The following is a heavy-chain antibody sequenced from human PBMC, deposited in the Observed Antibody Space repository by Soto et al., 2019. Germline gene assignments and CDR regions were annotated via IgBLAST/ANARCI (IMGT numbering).Heavy chain of an antibody. V-gene: IGHV4-31*03. CDR1: GGSISSGGSY. Sequence: QVQLQESGPGLVKSSQTLSLTCTVSGGSISSGGSYWSWIRQRPGKGLEWIGYIFYSDSFYYTPSLKGRGVILADTSKNQFTLKLSSVTDADTAVHYCARAPETPPIFGVVRPYFFDFWGQGTLVTVSS. CDR2: IFYSDSF. CDR3: ARAPETPPIFGVVRPYFFDF. D-gene: IGHD3-3*01. J-gene: IGHJ4*02.